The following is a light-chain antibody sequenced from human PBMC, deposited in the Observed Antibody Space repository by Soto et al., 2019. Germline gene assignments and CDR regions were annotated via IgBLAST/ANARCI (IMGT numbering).Light chain of an antibody. Sequence: EIVLTQSPGTLSLSPGERATLSCRASQSVSSSYLAWYQQKPGQAPRLLIYDASSRATGIPDRFSGSGSGTDFTLTISRLEPEDFAVYYCQQYGSLTWTFGQGTKVEIK. CDR2: DAS. CDR1: QSVSSSY. J-gene: IGKJ1*01. V-gene: IGKV3-20*01. CDR3: QQYGSLTWT.